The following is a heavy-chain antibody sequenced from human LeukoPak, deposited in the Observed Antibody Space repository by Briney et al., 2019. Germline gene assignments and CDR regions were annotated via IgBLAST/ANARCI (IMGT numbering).Heavy chain of an antibody. CDR1: GGTFSSYA. V-gene: IGHV1-69*06. CDR3: AGEGGYYYGSGSPSDP. CDR2: IIPIFGTA. J-gene: IGHJ5*02. Sequence: SVKVSCKASGGTFSSYAISWVRQAPGQGLEWMGGIIPIFGTANYAQKFQGRVTITADKCTSTAYMELSSLRSEDTAVYYCAGEGGYYYGSGSPSDPWGQGTLVTVSS. D-gene: IGHD3-10*01.